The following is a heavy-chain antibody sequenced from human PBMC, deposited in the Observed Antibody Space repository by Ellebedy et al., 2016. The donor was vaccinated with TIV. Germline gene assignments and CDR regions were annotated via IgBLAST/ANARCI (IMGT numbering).Heavy chain of an antibody. J-gene: IGHJ4*02. V-gene: IGHV4-39*01. D-gene: IGHD3-22*01. Sequence: MPSETLSLTRTVSGGSISSSSYYWGWIRQPPGKGLEWIGSIYFSGSTYYNPSLKSRVTTSVDTSKNQFSLKLSSVTAADTAVYYCARHASYYDSSGYSGYYFDYWGQGTLVTVSS. CDR1: GGSISSSSYY. CDR3: ARHASYYDSSGYSGYYFDY. CDR2: IYFSGST.